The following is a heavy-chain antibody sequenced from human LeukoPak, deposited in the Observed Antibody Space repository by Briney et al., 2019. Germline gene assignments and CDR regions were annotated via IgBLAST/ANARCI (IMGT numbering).Heavy chain of an antibody. CDR2: IRTKAKSYTT. CDR3: TRGNFWSGFYGMDV. CDR1: GFTFSDHY. Sequence: GGSLRLSCAASGFTFSDHYMDWVRQAPGKGLEWVSRIRTKAKSYTTEYAASVKGRFTISRDDSKNALYLQMNSLKTEDTAVYYCTRGNFWSGFYGMDVWGQGTTAIVSS. V-gene: IGHV3-72*01. J-gene: IGHJ6*02. D-gene: IGHD3-3*01.